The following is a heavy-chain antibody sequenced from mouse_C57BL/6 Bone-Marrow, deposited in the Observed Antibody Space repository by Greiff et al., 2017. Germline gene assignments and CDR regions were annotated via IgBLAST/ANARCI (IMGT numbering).Heavy chain of an antibody. V-gene: IGHV5-6*02. CDR2: ISSGGSYT. CDR1: GFTFSSYG. D-gene: IGHD1-1*01. J-gene: IGHJ1*03. CDR3: ARRVHLSGYFDV. Sequence: EVKLEESGGDLVKPGGSLKLSCAASGFTFSSYGMSWVRQTPDKRLEWVATISSGGSYTYYPDSVKGRFTISRDNAKNPLYLQMSSLKSEDTAMYYCARRVHLSGYFDVWGTGTTVTVSS.